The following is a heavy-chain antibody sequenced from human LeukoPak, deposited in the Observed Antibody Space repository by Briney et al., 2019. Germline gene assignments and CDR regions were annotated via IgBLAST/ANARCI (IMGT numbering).Heavy chain of an antibody. CDR3: ARHEGNEIDAFDI. Sequence: ASVKVSCKASGYTFTSYGISWVRQAPGQGLEWMGWISAYNGNTNYAQKLQGRVTMTTDTSTSTAYLQWRSLKASDTAMYYCARHEGNEIDAFDIWGQGTMVTVSS. D-gene: IGHD1-1*01. V-gene: IGHV1-18*01. CDR1: GYTFTSYG. CDR2: ISAYNGNT. J-gene: IGHJ3*02.